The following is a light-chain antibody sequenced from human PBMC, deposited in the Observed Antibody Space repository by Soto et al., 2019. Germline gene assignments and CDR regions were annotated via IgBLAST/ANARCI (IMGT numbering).Light chain of an antibody. CDR1: QSVASSY. J-gene: IGKJ2*01. CDR2: GAS. Sequence: EIVLTQSPGTLSLSPGEGATLSCRASQSVASSYLAWYQQKPGQAPRLIIYGASNRATGTPDRFSGGGSGTDFPLTISRLEPEDFAVYYCQQYGSSSFTFGQGTKLEIK. CDR3: QQYGSSSFT. V-gene: IGKV3-20*01.